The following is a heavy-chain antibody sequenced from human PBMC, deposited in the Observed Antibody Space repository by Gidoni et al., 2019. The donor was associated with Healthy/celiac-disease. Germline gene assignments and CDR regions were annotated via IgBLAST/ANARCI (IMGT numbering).Heavy chain of an antibody. J-gene: IGHJ4*02. V-gene: IGHV3-11*05. CDR2: ISSSSSYT. CDR1: GFTFRDYH. CDR3: ARVLSDMVWGPQSARALSYYFDY. Sequence: QVQLVESGGCLVKPGGSLRLSCAASGFTFRDYHTTWFRRAPGKGLECVSYISSSSSYTNYADSVKGRFTISRDNAKNSLYLQMNSLRAEDTAVYYCARVLSDMVWGPQSARALSYYFDYWGQGTLVTVSS. D-gene: IGHD3-10*01.